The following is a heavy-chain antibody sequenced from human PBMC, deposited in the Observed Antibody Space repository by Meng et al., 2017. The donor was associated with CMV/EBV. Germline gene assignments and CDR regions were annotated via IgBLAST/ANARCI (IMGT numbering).Heavy chain of an antibody. CDR3: ATLYCSSTSCLGTYYYYGMDV. Sequence: SVRVSCKASGGTFSSYAISWVRQAPGQGLEWMGGIIPILGIANYAQKFQGRVTITADKSTSTAYMELSSLRSEDTAVYYCATLYCSSTSCLGTYYYYGMDVWGQGTTVTVSS. J-gene: IGHJ6*02. CDR1: GGTFSSYA. CDR2: IIPILGIA. V-gene: IGHV1-69*10. D-gene: IGHD2-2*01.